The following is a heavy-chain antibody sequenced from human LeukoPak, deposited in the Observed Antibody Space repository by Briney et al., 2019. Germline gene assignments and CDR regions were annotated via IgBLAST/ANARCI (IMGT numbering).Heavy chain of an antibody. V-gene: IGHV4-59*11. CDR1: GGSISGHY. CDR2: VYSSGSY. CDR3: ARAKYSGSHYYYYDMDV. J-gene: IGHJ6*03. Sequence: SETLSLTCTVSGGSISGHYWTWIRQPPGKGLEWIGYVYSSGSYNYSPSLNSRVTISVDTSKNQFSLKLSSVTAADTAIYYCARAKYSGSHYYYYDMDVWGKGTTVTASS. D-gene: IGHD1-26*01.